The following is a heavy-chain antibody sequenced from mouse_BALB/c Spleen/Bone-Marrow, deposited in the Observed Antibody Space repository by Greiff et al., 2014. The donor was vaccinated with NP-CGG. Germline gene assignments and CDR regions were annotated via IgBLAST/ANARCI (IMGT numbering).Heavy chain of an antibody. Sequence: EVKLVESGAELAKPGASVKLSCTASGFNIKDTYMHWVKQRPEQGLEWIGRIDPANGNTKYDPKFQGKATITADTSSNTAYLQLSSLTSEDTAVYYCALYYDYDVGYWGQGTTLTVSS. CDR3: ALYYDYDVGY. CDR1: GFNIKDTY. J-gene: IGHJ2*01. D-gene: IGHD2-4*01. CDR2: IDPANGNT. V-gene: IGHV14-3*02.